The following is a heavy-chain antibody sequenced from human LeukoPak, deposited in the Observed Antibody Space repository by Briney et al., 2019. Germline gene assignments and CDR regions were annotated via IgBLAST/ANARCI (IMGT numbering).Heavy chain of an antibody. J-gene: IGHJ5*02. CDR1: GYTFTGYY. CDR3: ARDPRQEGWFDP. CDR2: INPNSGGT. Sequence: ASVKVSCKASGYTFTGYYMHWVRQAPGQGLERMGRINPNSGGTNYAQKFQGRVTMTRDTSISTAYMDLSRLRSDDTAVYYCARDPRQEGWFDPWGQGTLVTVSS. V-gene: IGHV1-2*06.